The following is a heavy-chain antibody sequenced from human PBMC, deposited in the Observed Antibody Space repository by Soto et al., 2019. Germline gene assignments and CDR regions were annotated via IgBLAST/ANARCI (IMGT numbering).Heavy chain of an antibody. V-gene: IGHV4-31*03. D-gene: IGHD1-1*01. CDR3: ARAALYNRGHCWFDP. Sequence: PSETLSLTCSVSGASVTTHDYYWAWIRQHPGKGLEWIGYAYYAGTTYYNPSPKSRAAISVETSSNRFSLNLTSVTAADTAVYYCARAALYNRGHCWFDPWGQGNLVTVS. CDR1: GASVTTHDYY. J-gene: IGHJ5*02. CDR2: AYYAGTT.